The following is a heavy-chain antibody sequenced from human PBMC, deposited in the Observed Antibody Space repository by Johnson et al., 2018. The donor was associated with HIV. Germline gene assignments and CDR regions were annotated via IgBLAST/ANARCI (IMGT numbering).Heavy chain of an antibody. CDR2: IYSGGST. J-gene: IGHJ3*02. D-gene: IGHD6-19*01. CDR1: GLSFTGAW. Sequence: VHLVESGGGLVKPGGSLTLSCAVSGLSFTGAWVSWVRQAPGKGLEWVSVIYSGGSTYYVDSVKGRFTISRDNSKNTLYLQMNSLRAEDTAVYYCARAMYTSGWSYDAFDILGQGTKVTVSS. CDR3: ARAMYTSGWSYDAFDI. V-gene: IGHV3-66*01.